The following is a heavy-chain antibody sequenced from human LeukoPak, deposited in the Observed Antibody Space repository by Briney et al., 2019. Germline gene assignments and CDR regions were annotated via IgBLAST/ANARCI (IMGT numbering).Heavy chain of an antibody. V-gene: IGHV1-69*06. J-gene: IGHJ5*02. CDR2: IIPIFGTA. Sequence: ASVKVSCKASGYTFTGYYMHWVRQAPGQGLEWMGGIIPIFGTANYAQKFQGRVTITADKSTSTAYMELSSLRSEDTAVYYCARTEAGDCTNGVCYPNWFDPWGQGTLVTVSS. CDR1: GYTFTGYY. CDR3: ARTEAGDCTNGVCYPNWFDP. D-gene: IGHD2-8*01.